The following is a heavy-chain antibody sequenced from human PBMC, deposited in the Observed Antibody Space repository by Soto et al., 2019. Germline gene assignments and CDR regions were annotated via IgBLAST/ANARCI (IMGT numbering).Heavy chain of an antibody. J-gene: IGHJ3*02. Sequence: ASVKVSCKASGYTFTSYDINWGRQATGQGLEWMGWMNPNSGNTGYAQKFQGRFTMTRNNSISTAYMELSSLRSEDTAVYYCAKDIDCSGGSCLSSAFDIWGQGTMVTVSS. V-gene: IGHV1-8*01. CDR1: GYTFTSYD. CDR3: AKDIDCSGGSCLSSAFDI. CDR2: MNPNSGNT. D-gene: IGHD2-15*01.